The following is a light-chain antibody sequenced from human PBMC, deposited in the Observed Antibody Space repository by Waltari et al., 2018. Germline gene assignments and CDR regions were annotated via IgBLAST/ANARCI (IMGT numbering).Light chain of an antibody. CDR3: QQYGSSIMYT. CDR2: GAS. V-gene: IGKV3-20*01. Sequence: PGDRATLSCRASQSITKRYFAWYQQKPGQAPRLLIYGASSRAAGIPDRFSGSGSGTEFTLTISRLEAEDSAVYYCQQYGSSIMYTFGQGTKLEIK. CDR1: QSITKRY. J-gene: IGKJ2*01.